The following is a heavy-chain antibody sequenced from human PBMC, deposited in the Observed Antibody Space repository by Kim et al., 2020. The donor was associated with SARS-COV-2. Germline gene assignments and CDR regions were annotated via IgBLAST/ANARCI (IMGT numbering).Heavy chain of an antibody. D-gene: IGHD3-22*01. CDR3: ARTRITMIVVVTHFDY. J-gene: IGHJ4*02. V-gene: IGHV4-31*03. CDR1: GGSISSGGYY. Sequence: SETLSLTCTVSGGSISSGGYYWSWIRQHPGKGLEWIGYIYYSGSTYYNPSLKSRVTISVDTSKNQFSLKLSSVTAADTAVYYCARTRITMIVVVTHFDYWGQGTLVTVSA. CDR2: IYYSGST.